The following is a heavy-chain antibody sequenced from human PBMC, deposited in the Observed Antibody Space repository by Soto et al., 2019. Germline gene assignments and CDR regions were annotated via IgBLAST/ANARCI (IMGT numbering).Heavy chain of an antibody. CDR1: GYSFSSYA. V-gene: IGHV1-3*05. Sequence: QGQLVQSGAEEKKPGASVKVSCKASGYSFSSYAIHWVRQAPGQGLEWMGWINAGNGNTKYSRKFQGRLTITSDTSASTAYMKLNSLRSEDTAVYYCARVDGTYWGQGTLVTVSS. J-gene: IGHJ4*02. CDR2: INAGNGNT. CDR3: ARVDGTY. D-gene: IGHD1-26*01.